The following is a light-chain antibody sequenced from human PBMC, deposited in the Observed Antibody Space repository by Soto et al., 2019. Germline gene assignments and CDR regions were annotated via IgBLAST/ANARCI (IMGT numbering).Light chain of an antibody. J-gene: IGKJ3*01. CDR3: QQYGSSPFT. CDR1: QTVTSSY. V-gene: IGKV3-20*01. CDR2: GGS. Sequence: IVLTQSPGTLSLSPGEGLTLSCRASQTVTSSYLAWYQHKPGQAPRLLIYGGSTKATGTPDRFSGSGSGTDFTLTISRLEPEDLAVYYCQQYGSSPFTFGPGTKVDIK.